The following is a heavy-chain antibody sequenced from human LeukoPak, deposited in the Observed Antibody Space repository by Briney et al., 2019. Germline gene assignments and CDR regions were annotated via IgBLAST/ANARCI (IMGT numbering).Heavy chain of an antibody. CDR3: AKEGFYDFWSGYSYPLL. D-gene: IGHD3-3*01. V-gene: IGHV3-23*01. CDR1: GFTFSSYA. J-gene: IGHJ4*02. Sequence: GGSLRLSCAASGFTFSSYAMSWVRQAPGKGLEWVPAISGSGGSTYYADSVKGRFTISRDNSKNTLYLQMNSLRAEDTAVYYCAKEGFYDFWSGYSYPLLWGQGTLVTVSS. CDR2: ISGSGGST.